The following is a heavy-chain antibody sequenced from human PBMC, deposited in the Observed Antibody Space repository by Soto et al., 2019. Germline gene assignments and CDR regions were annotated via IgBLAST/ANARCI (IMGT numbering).Heavy chain of an antibody. CDR2: MWYDGSNK. D-gene: IGHD6-6*01. J-gene: IGHJ6*02. Sequence: QVQLVESGGGVVQPGRSLRLSCAASGFTFSSYGMHWVRQAPGKGLEWVAVMWYDGSNKYYADSVKGRFTISRDNSKNTLYLQMNSLRAEDTAVYYCARASDYYYYYGMDVWGPGTTVTVSS. CDR1: GFTFSSYG. V-gene: IGHV3-33*01. CDR3: ARASDYYYYYGMDV.